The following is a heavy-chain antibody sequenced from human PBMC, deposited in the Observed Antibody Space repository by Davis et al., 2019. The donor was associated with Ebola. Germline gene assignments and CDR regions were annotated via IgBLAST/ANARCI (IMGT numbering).Heavy chain of an antibody. CDR3: ARGIGED. V-gene: IGHV3-30*04. J-gene: IGHJ4*02. D-gene: IGHD2-21*01. Sequence: GESLKISCAASGFTFSSYAMHWVRQAPGKGLEWVAVISYDGSNKYYADSVKGRFTISRDNSKNTLYLQMSSLRAEDTAVYYCARGIGEDWGQGTLVTVSS. CDR1: GFTFSSYA. CDR2: ISYDGSNK.